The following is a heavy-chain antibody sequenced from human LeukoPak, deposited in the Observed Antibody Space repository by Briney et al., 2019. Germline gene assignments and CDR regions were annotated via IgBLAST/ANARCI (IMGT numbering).Heavy chain of an antibody. D-gene: IGHD6-13*01. CDR2: FDPEDGKT. CDR1: GYTLTELS. J-gene: IGHJ4*02. V-gene: IGHV1-24*01. CDR3: ASPHFPGIAAAAREYYFDY. Sequence: GASVKVSCKVSGYTLTELSMFWVRQAPGKGLEWMGSFDPEDGKTVYAQKFQGRVTITADKSTSTAYMELSSLRSEDTAVYYCASPHFPGIAAAAREYYFDYWGQGTLVTVSS.